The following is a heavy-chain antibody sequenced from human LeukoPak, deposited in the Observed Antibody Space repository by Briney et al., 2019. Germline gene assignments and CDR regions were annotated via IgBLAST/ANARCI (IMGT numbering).Heavy chain of an antibody. CDR3: VREDTPATANY. V-gene: IGHV3-23*01. D-gene: IGHD2-21*02. CDR2: ISGGGDIT. J-gene: IGHJ4*02. Sequence: GGSLRLSCAASGFTFSSYAMSWVRQTPGKGLEWVSAISGGGDITYYADSVKGRFTISRDNSKDTLFLQMHSLRPGDTAVYYCVREDTPATANYWGQGTLVTISS. CDR1: GFTFSSYA.